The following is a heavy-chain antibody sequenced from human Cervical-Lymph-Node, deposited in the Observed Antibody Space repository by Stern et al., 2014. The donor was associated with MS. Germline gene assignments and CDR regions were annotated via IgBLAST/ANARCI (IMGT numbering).Heavy chain of an antibody. CDR3: ARISLGSGIDY. J-gene: IGHJ4*02. Sequence: VHLVESGAEVKKPGASVKVTCKTSENTFTGYYIHWVRQAPGQGLEWMGWINPNSGATIYARRFQDRVCLTSDTSNSLAYMELDRLTSGDTAVYYCARISLGSGIDYWGQGSLVTVSS. D-gene: IGHD1-26*01. CDR2: INPNSGAT. V-gene: IGHV1-2*02. CDR1: ENTFTGYY.